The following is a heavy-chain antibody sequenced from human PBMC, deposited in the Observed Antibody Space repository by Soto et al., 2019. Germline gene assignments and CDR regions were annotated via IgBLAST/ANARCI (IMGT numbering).Heavy chain of an antibody. J-gene: IGHJ6*02. V-gene: IGHV4-59*01. CDR2: ISDSGTT. D-gene: IGHD2-2*01. CDR1: GGSIDYYH. CDR3: ARDSTAWFPYYDIDV. Sequence: PSETLSLTCTVSGGSIDYYHWTWIRQSPGKGLEWLASISDSGTTTYNPSLRNRVSISVATSKNQFSLKLNSVTAADTAVYYCARDSTAWFPYYDIDVWGQGTTVTVSS.